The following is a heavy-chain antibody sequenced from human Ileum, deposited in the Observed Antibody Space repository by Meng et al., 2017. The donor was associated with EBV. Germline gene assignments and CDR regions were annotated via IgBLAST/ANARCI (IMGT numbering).Heavy chain of an antibody. CDR1: GGTFSSYA. D-gene: IGHD5-12*01. V-gene: IGHV1-69*01. CDR2: IIPIFGTA. Sequence: QGRLVQSGAGVKNPGSSVKGSCKASGGTFSSYAIRWVRQAPGQGLEWMGGIIPIFGTANYAQKFQGRVTITADESTRTAYMELSSLRSEDTAVYYCARGLIVATISAYFDYWGQGTLVTVSS. J-gene: IGHJ4*02. CDR3: ARGLIVATISAYFDY.